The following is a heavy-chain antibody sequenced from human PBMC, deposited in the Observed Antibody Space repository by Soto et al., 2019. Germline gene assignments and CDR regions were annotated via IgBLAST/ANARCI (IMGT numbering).Heavy chain of an antibody. CDR3: VRDPVALRNRVRVGYFNL. Sequence: QVKLVESGGGVVQPGRSLRLSCAASGFVFTTYGMHWVRQAPGKGLEWVGVIWHDGSGTYYADALKGRFTISRDNSKNTLFLQMDSLTVEDTAVYYCVRDPVALRNRVRVGYFNLWGRGTQVPVSS. V-gene: IGHV3-33*01. D-gene: IGHD1-26*01. CDR1: GFVFTTYG. CDR2: IWHDGSGT. J-gene: IGHJ2*01.